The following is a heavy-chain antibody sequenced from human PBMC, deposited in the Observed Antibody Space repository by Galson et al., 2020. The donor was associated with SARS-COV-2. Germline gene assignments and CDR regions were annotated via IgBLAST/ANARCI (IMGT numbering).Heavy chain of an antibody. CDR1: GGSMSSTTYY. V-gene: IGHV4-39*01. CDR2: IYYSGSA. D-gene: IGHD5-12*01. J-gene: IGHJ6*02. Sequence: SETLSLTCTVSGGSMSSTTYYWGWIRQAPGKGLEWIGSIYYSGSAQYNLSLKSRATILIDTSRNQFFLTLTSMTAADTAVYYCAKYMASTMMDVWGQGTTVTVSS. CDR3: AKYMASTMMDV.